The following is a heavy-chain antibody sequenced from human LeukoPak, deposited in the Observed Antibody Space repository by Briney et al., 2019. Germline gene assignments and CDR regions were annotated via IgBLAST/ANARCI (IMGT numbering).Heavy chain of an antibody. J-gene: IGHJ4*02. CDR2: IRHNGIDK. CDR1: GFTFSSYG. V-gene: IGHV3-30*02. CDR3: ARDLDYYGSGSYQN. Sequence: GGSLRLSCAASGFTFSSYGMHWVRQAPGKGLEWVAFIRHNGIDKYLADSLKGRFIISRDNSKNSLYLQMNSLRAEDTAVYYCARDLDYYGSGSYQNWGQGTLVTVSS. D-gene: IGHD3-10*01.